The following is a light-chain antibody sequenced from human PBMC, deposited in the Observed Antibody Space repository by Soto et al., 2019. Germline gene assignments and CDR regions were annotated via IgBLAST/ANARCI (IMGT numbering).Light chain of an antibody. J-gene: IGKJ1*01. V-gene: IGKV3D-15*01. Sequence: EIVMTQSPATLSVSPGERATHSCRASQSVSSNLAWYQQKPGQAPRLLIYGASIRATGIPARFSGSGSGTEFTLTISSLQSEDFAVYYCQQYNNWLGTFGQGTKVEIK. CDR2: GAS. CDR3: QQYNNWLGT. CDR1: QSVSSN.